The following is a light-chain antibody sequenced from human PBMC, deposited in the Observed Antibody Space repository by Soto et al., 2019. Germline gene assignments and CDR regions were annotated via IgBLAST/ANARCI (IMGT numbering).Light chain of an antibody. CDR3: QQSYSIPTWT. CDR1: KTVLYSSNNRNY. V-gene: IGKV4-1*01. CDR2: AAS. Sequence: DIVMTQSPDSLAVSLGERATINCKSSKTVLYSSNNRNYLVWYQQKPGKAPKILIYAASTLQSGVSSRFSGSGSGTDFTLTISSLQPEDFATYYCQQSYSIPTWTFGQGTKVDIK. J-gene: IGKJ1*01.